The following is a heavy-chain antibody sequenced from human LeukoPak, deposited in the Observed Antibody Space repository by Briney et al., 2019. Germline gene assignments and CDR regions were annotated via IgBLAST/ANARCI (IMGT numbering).Heavy chain of an antibody. Sequence: PGGSLRLSCAASRFTFSNDAMSWVRRAPGKALEGVWAISGSGGIRFYADSVKGRFTNSRDNSKNTLNLQMNSLRADDTAVYYCAKVGGGFNPTPYFDFWGQGTLVTVSS. CDR3: AKVGGGFNPTPYFDF. CDR2: ISGSGGIR. D-gene: IGHD3-16*01. CDR1: RFTFSNDA. V-gene: IGHV3-23*01. J-gene: IGHJ4*02.